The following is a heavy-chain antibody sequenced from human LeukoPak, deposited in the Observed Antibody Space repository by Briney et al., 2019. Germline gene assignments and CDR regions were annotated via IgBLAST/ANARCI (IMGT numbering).Heavy chain of an antibody. V-gene: IGHV3-23*01. CDR3: AKEMAAGGADAFDI. CDR1: GFTFSSYA. Sequence: GGSLRLSCGASGFTFSSYAMSWVRQAPGKGLEWVSSLDGSGGSTYYADSVKGRFTISRDNSKNTLNLQMNSLRAEDTALYYCAKEMAAGGADAFDIWGQGTMVTVSS. CDR2: LDGSGGST. J-gene: IGHJ3*02. D-gene: IGHD6-13*01.